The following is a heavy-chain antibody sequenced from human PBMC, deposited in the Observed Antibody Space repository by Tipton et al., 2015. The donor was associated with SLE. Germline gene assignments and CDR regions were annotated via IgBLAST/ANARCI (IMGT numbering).Heavy chain of an antibody. CDR2: IYTSGST. CDR3: ARDWGRDGWNY. J-gene: IGHJ4*02. Sequence: GLVKPSETLSLTCTVSGGSISSGSYYWSWIRQPAGKGLEWIGYIYTSGSTNYNPSLKSRVTISVDTSKNQFSLKLSPVTAADTAVYYCARDWGRDGWNYWGQGTLVTVSS. CDR1: GGSISSGSYY. D-gene: IGHD3-16*01. V-gene: IGHV4-61*02.